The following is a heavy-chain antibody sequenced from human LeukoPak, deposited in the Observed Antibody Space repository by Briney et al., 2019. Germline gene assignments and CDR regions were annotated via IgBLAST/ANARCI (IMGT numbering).Heavy chain of an antibody. Sequence: SVKVSCKASGGTFSSYALSWVRQAPGQGLEWMGGIIPIFGTANYAQKFQGRVTITADESTSTAYMELSSLRSEDTAVYYCARFGDYSSYYYGMDVWGQGTTVTVSS. CDR1: GGTFSSYA. CDR2: IIPIFGTA. D-gene: IGHD4-17*01. J-gene: IGHJ6*02. CDR3: ARFGDYSSYYYGMDV. V-gene: IGHV1-69*13.